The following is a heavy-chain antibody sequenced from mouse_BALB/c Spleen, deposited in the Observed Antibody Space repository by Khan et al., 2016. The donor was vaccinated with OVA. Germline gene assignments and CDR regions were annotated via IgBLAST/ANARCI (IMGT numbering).Heavy chain of an antibody. D-gene: IGHD1-1*01. V-gene: IGHV1S136*01. Sequence: VRLQQSGPELVKPGASVKMSCKASGYTFTHYVMHWVKQKPGQGLEWIGYINPYNDGTNYNEKFKGKATLTSDKSSSTAYMELSSLTSEDSAVYYCARYASSPYYAMDYWGQGTSVTVSS. CDR1: GYTFTHYV. J-gene: IGHJ4*01. CDR2: INPYNDGT. CDR3: ARYASSPYYAMDY.